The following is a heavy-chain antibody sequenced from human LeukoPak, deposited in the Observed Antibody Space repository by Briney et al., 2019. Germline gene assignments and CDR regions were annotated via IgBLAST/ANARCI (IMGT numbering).Heavy chain of an antibody. CDR2: ISYDGTIR. D-gene: IGHD2-2*01. J-gene: IGHJ5*02. Sequence: GGSLRLSCAASGLTFSSYGMHCVRQAPGKGLEWVAVISYDGTIRNYADSVKGRFTISRDNSKNTLYLHMNSLTAEDTALYYCAKGGCSSSTCYLANPWGQGNLVTVSS. V-gene: IGHV3-30*18. CDR1: GLTFSSYG. CDR3: AKGGCSSSTCYLANP.